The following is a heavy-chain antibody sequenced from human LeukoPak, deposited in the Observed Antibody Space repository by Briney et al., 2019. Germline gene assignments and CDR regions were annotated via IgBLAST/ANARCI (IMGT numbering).Heavy chain of an antibody. J-gene: IGHJ2*01. Sequence: SVKVSCKASGGTFSSYAISWVRQAPGQGLEWMGGIIPIFGTANYAQKFQGRVTITTDESTSTAYMELSSLRSEDTAVYYCARAGRDGYKNAWYFDLWGRGTLVTVSS. CDR1: GGTFSSYA. V-gene: IGHV1-69*05. D-gene: IGHD5-24*01. CDR3: ARAGRDGYKNAWYFDL. CDR2: IIPIFGTA.